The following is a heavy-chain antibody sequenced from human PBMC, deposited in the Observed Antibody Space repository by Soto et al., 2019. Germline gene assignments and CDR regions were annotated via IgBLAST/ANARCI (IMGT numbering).Heavy chain of an antibody. Sequence: PGGSLRLSCAASGFTFSNAWMSWVRQAPGKGLEWVGRIKSKTDGGTTDYAAPVKGRFTISRDDSKNTLYLQMNSLKTEDTAVYYCTTGAITMVRRAPEGMDVWGQGTTVTVSS. CDR2: IKSKTDGGTT. V-gene: IGHV3-15*01. CDR1: GFTFSNAW. J-gene: IGHJ6*02. D-gene: IGHD3-10*01. CDR3: TTGAITMVRRAPEGMDV.